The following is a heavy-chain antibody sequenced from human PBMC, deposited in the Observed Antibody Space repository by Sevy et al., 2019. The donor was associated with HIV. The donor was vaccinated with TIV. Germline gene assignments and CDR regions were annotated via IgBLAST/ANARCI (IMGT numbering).Heavy chain of an antibody. CDR3: ARGMARKASGAFDI. D-gene: IGHD5-12*01. J-gene: IGHJ3*02. CDR2: IYSGGST. V-gene: IGHV3-53*01. CDR1: GFTVSSNY. Sequence: GGSLRLSCAASGFTVSSNYMSWVRQAPGMGLEWVSVIYSGGSTYYADSVKGRFTISRDNSKNTLYLQMNSLRAEDTAVYYCARGMARKASGAFDIWGQGTMVTVSS.